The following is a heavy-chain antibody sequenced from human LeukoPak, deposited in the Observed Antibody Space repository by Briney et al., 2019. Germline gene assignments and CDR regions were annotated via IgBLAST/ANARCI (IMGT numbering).Heavy chain of an antibody. Sequence: ASVTVSCKTSGYTFTSYGISWVRQAPGQGLEWMGWTSAYNDNTNYAQKLQGRVTMTTDTSTDTAYMELWSLRSDDTAVYYCARDTQSRYSGLLDYWGQGTLVTVSS. D-gene: IGHD2-15*01. CDR3: ARDTQSRYSGLLDY. V-gene: IGHV1-18*01. CDR2: TSAYNDNT. J-gene: IGHJ4*02. CDR1: GYTFTSYG.